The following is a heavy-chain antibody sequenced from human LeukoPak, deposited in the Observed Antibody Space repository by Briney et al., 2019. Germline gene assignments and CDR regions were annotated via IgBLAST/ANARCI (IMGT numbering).Heavy chain of an antibody. D-gene: IGHD4-17*01. CDR1: GGSISSSSYY. CDR2: IYYSGPT. Sequence: SETLSLTCTVSGGSISSSSYYWGWIRQPPGKGLEWIGSIYYSGPTYYNPSLKSRVTISVDTSKNQFSLKVRSVTAADTAVYYCARPKVYGDYQGAFHIWGQGTMVTVSS. CDR3: ARPKVYGDYQGAFHI. J-gene: IGHJ3*02. V-gene: IGHV4-39*01.